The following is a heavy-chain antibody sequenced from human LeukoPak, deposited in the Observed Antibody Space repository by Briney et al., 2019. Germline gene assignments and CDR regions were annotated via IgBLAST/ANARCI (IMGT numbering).Heavy chain of an antibody. D-gene: IGHD3-22*01. Sequence: SETLSLTCTVSGGSISSYYWGWIRQPPGKGLEWIGSIYHSGSTYYNPSLKSRVTISVDTSKNQFSLKLSSVTAADTAVYYCARDRKYYYDSSLDVWGKGTTVTVSS. J-gene: IGHJ6*04. V-gene: IGHV4-38-2*02. CDR3: ARDRKYYYDSSLDV. CDR2: IYHSGST. CDR1: GGSISSYY.